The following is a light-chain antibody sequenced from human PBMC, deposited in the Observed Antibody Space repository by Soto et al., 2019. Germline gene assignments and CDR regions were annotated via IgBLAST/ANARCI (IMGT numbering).Light chain of an antibody. V-gene: IGKV3-20*01. CDR3: QYYGSAPLT. CDR1: PSVNY. J-gene: IGKJ4*01. Sequence: VLTQFPVTLSLSPGERATLSCRASPSVNYLAWYQQKPGQAPRLLIYGVSTRATGIPDRFSGSGSGTDFSLTISRLEPEDFAAYYCQYYGSAPLTFGGGTKVEIK. CDR2: GVS.